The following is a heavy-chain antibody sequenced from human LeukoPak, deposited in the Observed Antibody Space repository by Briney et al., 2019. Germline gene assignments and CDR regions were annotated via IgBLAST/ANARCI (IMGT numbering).Heavy chain of an antibody. Sequence: SETLSLTCAVYGGSFSGYYWSWIRQPPGKGLEWIGYIYHSGSTYYNPSLKSRVTISVDRSKNQFSLKLSSVTAADTAVYYCARGDASGNWFDPWGQGTLVTVSS. CDR1: GGSFSGYY. CDR3: ARGDASGNWFDP. D-gene: IGHD6-25*01. J-gene: IGHJ5*02. CDR2: IYHSGST. V-gene: IGHV4-34*01.